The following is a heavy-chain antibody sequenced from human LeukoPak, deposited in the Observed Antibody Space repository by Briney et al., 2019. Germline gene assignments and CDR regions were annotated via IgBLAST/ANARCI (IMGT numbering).Heavy chain of an antibody. CDR1: GFTFSSYA. Sequence: GGSLRLSCAASGFTFSSYAMSWVRKAPGKGLEWVSAISGSGGSTYYADSVKGRFTISRDNSKNTLYLQMNSLRAEDTAVYYCAKYLGYCSGGSCPYYYYYMDVWGKGTTVTVSS. V-gene: IGHV3-23*01. CDR3: AKYLGYCSGGSCPYYYYYMDV. CDR2: ISGSGGST. J-gene: IGHJ6*03. D-gene: IGHD2-15*01.